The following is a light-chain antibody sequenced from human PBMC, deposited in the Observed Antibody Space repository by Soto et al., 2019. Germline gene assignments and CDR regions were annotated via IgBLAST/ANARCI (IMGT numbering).Light chain of an antibody. CDR2: DVS. J-gene: IGLJ1*01. CDR1: SSDVGCYNY. CDR3: CSYAGTAYV. V-gene: IGLV2-11*01. Sequence: QSALTQPRSVSGSPGQSVTISCTGTSSDVGCYNYVSWYQQHPGKAPKLMIYDVSKRPSGVPDRFSGSKSGNTASLTISGLQAEDEADYYCCSYAGTAYVFGTGTKVTVL.